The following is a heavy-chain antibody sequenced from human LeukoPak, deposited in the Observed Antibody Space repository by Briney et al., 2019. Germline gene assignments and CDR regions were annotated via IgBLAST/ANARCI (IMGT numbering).Heavy chain of an antibody. CDR3: ARSYYDSSDWFDP. J-gene: IGHJ5*02. CDR2: IIPIFGTA. Sequence: SVKVSCKASGYTFTSYDINWVRQATGQGLEWMGGIIPIFGTANYAQKFQGRVTITTDESTSTAYMELSSLRSEDTAVYYCARSYYDSSDWFDPWGQGTLVTVSS. CDR1: GYTFTSYD. V-gene: IGHV1-69*05. D-gene: IGHD3-22*01.